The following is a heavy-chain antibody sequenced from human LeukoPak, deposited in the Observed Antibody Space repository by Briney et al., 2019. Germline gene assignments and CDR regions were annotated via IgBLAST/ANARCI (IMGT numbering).Heavy chain of an antibody. CDR3: ARTRDGYLRY. V-gene: IGHV4-34*01. CDR2: IDHRGST. Sequence: TSETLSLTCAAYGGASSGYHCTWIRQPPGKGLEWIGEIDHRGSTHYNPSLQSRVTISIDTSKNQFSLKVSSVTAADTALYYCARTRDGYLRYWSQGSLVTVSS. D-gene: IGHD5-24*01. J-gene: IGHJ4*02. CDR1: GGASSGYH.